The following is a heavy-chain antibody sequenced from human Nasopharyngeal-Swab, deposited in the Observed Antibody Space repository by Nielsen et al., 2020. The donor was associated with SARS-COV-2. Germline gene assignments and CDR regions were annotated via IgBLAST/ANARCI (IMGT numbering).Heavy chain of an antibody. CDR1: GGSISSGGYY. D-gene: IGHD3-22*01. CDR2: IYYSGST. J-gene: IGHJ6*02. Sequence: SETLSLTCTVSGGSISSGGYYWSWIRQHPGKGLEWIGYIYYSGSTYYNPSLKSRVTISVDTSKNQFSLKLSSVTAADTAVYYCTTENYDSSGQAPYYYYYGMDVWGQGTTVTVSS. CDR3: TTENYDSSGQAPYYYYYGMDV. V-gene: IGHV4-31*03.